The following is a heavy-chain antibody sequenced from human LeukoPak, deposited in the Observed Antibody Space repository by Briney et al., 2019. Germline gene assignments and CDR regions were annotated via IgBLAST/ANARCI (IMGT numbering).Heavy chain of an antibody. CDR1: GYTFTSYG. J-gene: IGHJ6*03. Sequence: ASVKVSCKASGYTFTSYGISWVRQAPGQGLEWMGWISAYNGNTNYAQKLQGRVTMTTDTSTSTAYMELRSLRSEDTAVYYCASSEGYYYYYYMDVWGKGTTVTVSS. V-gene: IGHV1-18*01. CDR3: ASSEGYYYYYYMDV. CDR2: ISAYNGNT.